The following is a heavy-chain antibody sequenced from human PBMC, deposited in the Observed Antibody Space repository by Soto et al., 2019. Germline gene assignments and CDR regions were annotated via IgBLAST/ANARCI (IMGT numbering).Heavy chain of an antibody. CDR2: IFASSTTI. D-gene: IGHD3-9*01. V-gene: IGHV3-48*04. CDR1: GFTFSSYS. J-gene: IGHJ4*02. CDR3: ARDKDWAFDY. Sequence: EVLLVESGGGSVQPGGSLRLSCVASGFTFSSYSMVWVRQAPGKGLEWVSYIFASSTTIYYADSVKGRFTVSRDNTQNSLFLLMNSLRAEDTAVYYCARDKDWAFDYWGQGTLVTVSS.